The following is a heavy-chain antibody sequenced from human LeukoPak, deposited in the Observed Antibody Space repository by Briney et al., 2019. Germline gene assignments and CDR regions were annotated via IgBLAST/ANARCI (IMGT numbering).Heavy chain of an antibody. CDR3: AKGRYCSGGSCFLAMVHTNDY. J-gene: IGHJ4*02. CDR1: GFTFSSYS. D-gene: IGHD2-15*01. CDR2: ISSSSSYI. Sequence: GGSLRLSCAASGFTFSSYSMNWVRQAPGKGLEWVSSISSSSSYIYYADSVKGRFTISRDNAKNSLYLQMNSLRAEDTAVYYCAKGRYCSGGSCFLAMVHTNDYWGQGTLVTVSS. V-gene: IGHV3-21*04.